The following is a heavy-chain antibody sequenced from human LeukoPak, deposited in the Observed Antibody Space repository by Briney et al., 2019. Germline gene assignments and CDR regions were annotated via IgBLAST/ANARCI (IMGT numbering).Heavy chain of an antibody. CDR1: GFTHGDYD. J-gene: IGHJ4*02. Sequence: PGGSLRLSRTASGFTHGDYDTRWVRQAPGKGREWVGFIRSKAYRGTTEYAASVEGRFTFSRDDSKSIAYLQMNSLKTEGTAVYYCTRDLHSGSYYTPKYWGQGTLVTVSS. D-gene: IGHD1-26*01. CDR2: IRSKAYRGTT. V-gene: IGHV3-49*04. CDR3: TRDLHSGSYYTPKY.